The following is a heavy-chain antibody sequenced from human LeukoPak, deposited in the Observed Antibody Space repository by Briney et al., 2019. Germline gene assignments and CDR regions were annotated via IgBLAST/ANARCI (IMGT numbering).Heavy chain of an antibody. D-gene: IGHD3-22*01. V-gene: IGHV4-61*01. CDR1: GGSISSSSYY. CDR2: IYYSGST. CDR3: AREHYESSGSYFDY. Sequence: SETLSLTCTVSGGSISSSSYYWGWIRQPPGKGLEWIGYIYYSGSTNYNPSLKSRVTISVDTSKNQFSLKLSSVTAADTAVYYCAREHYESSGSYFDYWGQEPLVTVSS. J-gene: IGHJ4*02.